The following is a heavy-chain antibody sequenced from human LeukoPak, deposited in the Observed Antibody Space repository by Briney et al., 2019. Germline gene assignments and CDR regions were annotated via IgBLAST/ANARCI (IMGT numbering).Heavy chain of an antibody. CDR1: GFTFSNAW. CDR3: TTDLTYYYDSSGYYPPYR. V-gene: IGHV3-15*01. D-gene: IGHD3-22*01. J-gene: IGHJ4*02. CDR2: IKSKTDGGTT. Sequence: GGSLRLSCAASGFTFSNAWVSWVRQARGKGREWGGRIKSKTDGGTTDYAAPVKGRFTISRDDSKNTLYLQMNSLKTEDTAVYYCTTDLTYYYDSSGYYPPYRWGQGTLVTVSS.